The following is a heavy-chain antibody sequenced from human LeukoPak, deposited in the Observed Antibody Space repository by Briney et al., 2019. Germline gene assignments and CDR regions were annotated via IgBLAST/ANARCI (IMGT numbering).Heavy chain of an antibody. D-gene: IGHD6-13*01. CDR2: ISYDGSIK. CDR1: GFTFSSFA. J-gene: IGHJ4*02. V-gene: IGHV3-30-3*01. Sequence: PGGSLRLSCAASGFTFSSFAMHWVRQAPGKGLEWVAVISYDGSIKYYADSVKGRFTISRDNSKNTLYLQMNSLRAEDTAVYYCAREEAASSSWYYFDYWGQGTLVTVSS. CDR3: AREEAASSSWYYFDY.